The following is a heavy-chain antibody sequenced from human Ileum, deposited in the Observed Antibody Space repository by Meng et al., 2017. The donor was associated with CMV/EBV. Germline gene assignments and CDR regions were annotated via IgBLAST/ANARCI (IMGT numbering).Heavy chain of an antibody. V-gene: IGHV3-48*04. J-gene: IGHJ4*02. CDR3: ARDWGNYV. CDR2: ISKSSSTI. Sequence: GESLKISCAASGFTFSSYSMNWVRQAPGKGLEWVSYISKSSSTIYYADFVKGRFTISRDNAKNSLFLQMNSLRAEDTAVYYCARDWGNYVWGQGTLVTVSS. D-gene: IGHD4-11*01. CDR1: GFTFSSYS.